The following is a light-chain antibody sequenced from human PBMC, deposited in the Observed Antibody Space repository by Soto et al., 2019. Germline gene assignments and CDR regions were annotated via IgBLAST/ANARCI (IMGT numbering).Light chain of an antibody. J-gene: IGLJ2*01. CDR1: SSDVGCYNY. Sequence: QSALTQPASVSGSPGQSITISCTGTSSDVGCYNYVSWYQQHPGKAPKLMIYDVSNRPSGVSNRFSGSKSGNTASLTISGLQAEDEADYYCSSYTSSSTVVFAGGTKVTVL. CDR3: SSYTSSSTVV. V-gene: IGLV2-14*01. CDR2: DVS.